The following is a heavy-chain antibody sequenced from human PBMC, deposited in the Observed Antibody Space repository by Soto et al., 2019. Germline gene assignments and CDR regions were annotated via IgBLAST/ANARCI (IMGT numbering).Heavy chain of an antibody. Sequence: GGSLRLSCAASGFTFSSYSMNWVRQAPGKGLEWVSSISSSSSYIYYADSVKGRFTISRDNAKNSLYLQMNSLRAEDTAVYYCARGAHHYDILTGYYNDYYFVYWGQGTLVTVSS. V-gene: IGHV3-21*01. CDR3: ARGAHHYDILTGYYNDYYFVY. D-gene: IGHD3-9*01. CDR1: GFTFSSYS. J-gene: IGHJ4*02. CDR2: ISSSSSYI.